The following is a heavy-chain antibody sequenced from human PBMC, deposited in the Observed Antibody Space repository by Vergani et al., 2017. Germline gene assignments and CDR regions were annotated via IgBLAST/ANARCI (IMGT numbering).Heavy chain of an antibody. D-gene: IGHD4-17*01. J-gene: IGHJ4*02. CDR3: ARDHPLTDYGDYYFDY. V-gene: IGHV4-31*03. CDR1: GGSISSGGYY. Sequence: QVQLQESGPGLVKPSQTLSLTCTVSGGSISSGGYYWSWIRQHPGKGLEWIGYIYYSGSTYYNPSLKSRVTISVDTSKNQFSLKLSSVTAADTAVYYCARDHPLTDYGDYYFDYWGQGTLVTGSS. CDR2: IYYSGST.